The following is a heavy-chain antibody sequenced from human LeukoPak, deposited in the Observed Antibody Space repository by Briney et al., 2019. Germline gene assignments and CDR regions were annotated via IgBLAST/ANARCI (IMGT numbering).Heavy chain of an antibody. J-gene: IGHJ5*02. D-gene: IGHD2-2*02. CDR3: ARAKDIVVVPAAIPENWFDP. Sequence: SVTVSCKASGGTFSSYAISWVRQAAGQGLEWIGGIIPIFGTDNYAQKFQGRVTITADESTSTAYMELSSLRSEDTAVYYCARAKDIVVVPAAIPENWFDPWGQGTLVTVSS. V-gene: IGHV1-69*01. CDR1: GGTFSSYA. CDR2: IIPIFGTD.